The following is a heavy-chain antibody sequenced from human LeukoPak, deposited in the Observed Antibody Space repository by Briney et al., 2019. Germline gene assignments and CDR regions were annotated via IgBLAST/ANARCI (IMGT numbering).Heavy chain of an antibody. Sequence: ASVKVSCKATGYDFINYGISWVRQAPGQGFEGMGWRSIYNGNTDYKLQGRVTMTTDTLTSTAYMEVRSLRSDDTAVYYCARGGPFPSSSSSREYYLDYWGQGTLDTVSS. D-gene: IGHD6-6*01. CDR3: ARGGPFPSSSSSREYYLDY. V-gene: IGHV1-18*01. CDR1: GYDFINYG. J-gene: IGHJ4*02. CDR2: RSIYNGNT.